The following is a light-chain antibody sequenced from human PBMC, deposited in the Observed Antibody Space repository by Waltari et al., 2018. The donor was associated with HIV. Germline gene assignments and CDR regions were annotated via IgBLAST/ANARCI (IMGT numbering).Light chain of an antibody. CDR2: AAS. Sequence: DIQMTQSPSSLSASVGDRVTITCRASQGIRHYLGWYQQKPGKAPKRLLYAASSLESGVPSRFSGSGSGTEFTLTISSLQPEDFATYYCLQHNSYPWTFGQGTKVEIK. J-gene: IGKJ1*01. CDR1: QGIRHY. V-gene: IGKV1-17*01. CDR3: LQHNSYPWT.